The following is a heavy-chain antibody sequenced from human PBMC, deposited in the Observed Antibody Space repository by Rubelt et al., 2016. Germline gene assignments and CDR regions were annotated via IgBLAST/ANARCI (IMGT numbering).Heavy chain of an antibody. J-gene: IGHJ6*03. CDR1: GFTFSSYG. Sequence: QVQLVESGGGVVQPGRSLRLSCAASGFTFSSYGMHWVRQAPGKGLEWVAVISYDGSNKYYADSVKGRFTLSGDNSTTPLYLQMNRLRAEDTAVYYCATRARSGSPSFNYYYYMDVWGKGTTVTVSS. V-gene: IGHV3-30*03. CDR3: ATRARSGSPSFNYYYYMDV. D-gene: IGHD3-3*01. CDR2: ISYDGSNK.